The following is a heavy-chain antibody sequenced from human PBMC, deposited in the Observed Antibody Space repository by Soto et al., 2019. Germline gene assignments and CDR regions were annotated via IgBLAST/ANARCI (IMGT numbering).Heavy chain of an antibody. J-gene: IGHJ4*02. CDR3: AREKRTNSYFDY. V-gene: IGHV3-7*01. CDR1: GFTFSNYW. CDR2: IKQDGSEK. Sequence: EVQLVESGGGLVQPGGSLRLSCEASGFTFSNYWMSWVRQAPGKGLEWVANIKQDGSEKYFVGSVNGRFTISRDNAKNSLFLQVNSLRADDTAVYYCAREKRTNSYFDYWGEGTLGTVS. D-gene: IGHD6-25*01.